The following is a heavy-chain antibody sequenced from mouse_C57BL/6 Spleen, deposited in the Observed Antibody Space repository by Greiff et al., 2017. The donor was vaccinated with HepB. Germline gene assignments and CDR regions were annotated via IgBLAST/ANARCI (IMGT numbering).Heavy chain of an antibody. CDR2: ISSCGSYT. CDR3: ARQFITTVVDYFDY. V-gene: IGHV5-6*01. D-gene: IGHD1-1*01. CDR1: GFTFSSYG. J-gene: IGHJ2*01. Sequence: EVQLVESGGDLVKPGGSLKLSCAASGFTFSSYGMSCVRQTPDKRLEWVATISSCGSYTYYPDSVKGRFTISRDHAKNTLYLQMSSLKSEDTAMYYCARQFITTVVDYFDYWGQGTTLTVSS.